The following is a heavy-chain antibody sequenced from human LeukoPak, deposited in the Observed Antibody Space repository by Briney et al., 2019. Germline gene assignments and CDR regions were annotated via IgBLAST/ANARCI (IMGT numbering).Heavy chain of an antibody. CDR2: INPSGGST. J-gene: IGHJ6*03. CDR1: GYTFTSYY. CDR3: ARDLSVNYYYYYMDV. Sequence: EASVKVSCKASGYTFTSYYMHWVRQAPGQGLEWMGIINPSGGSTSYAQKFQGRVTMTTDTSTSTAYMELRSLRSDDTAVYYCARDLSVNYYYYYMDVWGKGTTVTVSS. D-gene: IGHD6-19*01. V-gene: IGHV1-46*01.